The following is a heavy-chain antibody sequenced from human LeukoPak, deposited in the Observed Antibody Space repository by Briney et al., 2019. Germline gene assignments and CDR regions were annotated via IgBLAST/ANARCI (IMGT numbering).Heavy chain of an antibody. CDR3: ARLESGYYDAFDI. J-gene: IGHJ3*02. D-gene: IGHD3-3*01. CDR1: GGSISSY. Sequence: SETLSLTCTVSGGSISSYWSWIRQPPGKGLEWIGYIYYSGSTNYNPSLKSRVTISVDTSKNQFSLKLSSVTAADTAVYYCARLESGYYDAFDIWGQGTMVTVSS. V-gene: IGHV4-59*08. CDR2: IYYSGST.